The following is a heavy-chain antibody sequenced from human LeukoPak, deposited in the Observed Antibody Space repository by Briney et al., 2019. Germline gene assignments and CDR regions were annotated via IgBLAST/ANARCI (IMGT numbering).Heavy chain of an antibody. V-gene: IGHV1-18*01. CDR2: ISAYNGNT. J-gene: IGHJ4*02. CDR1: GYTFTSYG. D-gene: IGHD3-22*01. CDR3: ARETYYYDSSGYPHFDY. Sequence: ASVKVSCKASGYTFTSYGIRWVRQAPGQGLEWMGWISAYNGNTNYAQKLQGRVTMTTDTSTSTAYMELRSLRSDDTAVYYCARETYYYDSSGYPHFDYWGQGTLVTVSS.